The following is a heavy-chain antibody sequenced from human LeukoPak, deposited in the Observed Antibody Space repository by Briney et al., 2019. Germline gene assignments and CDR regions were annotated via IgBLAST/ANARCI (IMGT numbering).Heavy chain of an antibody. D-gene: IGHD6-13*01. CDR3: ASSVSSSWYDY. CDR2: IYYSGST. V-gene: IGHV4-59*08. CDR1: AGSISSYY. Sequence: SETLFLTCTNSAGSISSYYWSWIRQPPGKGLEWIGYIYYSGSTNYNPSLKSRVTISVDTSKNQFSLKLSSVTAADTAVYYCASSVSSSWYDYWGQGTLVTVSA. J-gene: IGHJ4*02.